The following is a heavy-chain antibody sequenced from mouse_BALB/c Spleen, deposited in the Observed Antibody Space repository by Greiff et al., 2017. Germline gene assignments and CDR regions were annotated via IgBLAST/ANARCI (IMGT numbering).Heavy chain of an antibody. Sequence: QVQLQQSGAELAKPGASVKMSCKASGYTFTSYWMHWVKQRPGQGLEWIGYINPSTGYTEYNQKFKDKATLTADKSSSTAYMQLSSLTSEDSAVYYCARKELIRYAYFDYWGQGTTLTVSS. J-gene: IGHJ2*01. V-gene: IGHV1-7*01. D-gene: IGHD1-1*01. CDR3: ARKELIRYAYFDY. CDR1: GYTFTSYW. CDR2: INPSTGYT.